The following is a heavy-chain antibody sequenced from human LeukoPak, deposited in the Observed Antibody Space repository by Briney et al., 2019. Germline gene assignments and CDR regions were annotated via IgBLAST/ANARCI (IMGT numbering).Heavy chain of an antibody. V-gene: IGHV4-31*03. CDR3: ASSLIWFGELFPSGMDV. CDR1: GGSISSGGYY. J-gene: IGHJ6*04. Sequence: SQTLSLTCTVSGGSISSGGYYWSWIRQHPGKGLEWIVNIYYSGSTYYNPSLKSRITISVDKSKNQFSLKLSSVTAADTAVYYCASSLIWFGELFPSGMDVWGKGTTVTVSS. D-gene: IGHD3-10*01. CDR2: IYYSGST.